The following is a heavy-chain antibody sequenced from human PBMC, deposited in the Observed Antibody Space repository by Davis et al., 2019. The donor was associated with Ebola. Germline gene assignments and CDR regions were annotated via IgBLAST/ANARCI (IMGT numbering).Heavy chain of an antibody. Sequence: PGGSLRLSCAASGFTFSDYYMSWIRQAPGKGLEWVSYISSSGSTIYYADSVKGRFTISRDNAKNSLYLQMNSLRAEDTAVYYCARAYYYDSSGYYYDYYYYYGMDVWGQGTTVTVSS. D-gene: IGHD3-22*01. CDR2: ISSSGSTI. CDR1: GFTFSDYY. V-gene: IGHV3-11*04. J-gene: IGHJ6*02. CDR3: ARAYYYDSSGYYYDYYYYYGMDV.